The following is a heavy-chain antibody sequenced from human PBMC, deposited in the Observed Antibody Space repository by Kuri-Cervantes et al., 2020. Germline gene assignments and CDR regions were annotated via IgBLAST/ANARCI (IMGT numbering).Heavy chain of an antibody. CDR1: GFTFSSYS. Sequence: GESLKISCAASGFTFSSYSMNWVRQAPGKGLEWVSGINWNGGSTGYADSVKGRFTISRDNAKNSLYLQMNSLRAEDTALYYCARGKEVAAAGSFDYWGQGTLVTVSS. D-gene: IGHD6-13*01. J-gene: IGHJ4*02. CDR3: ARGKEVAAAGSFDY. V-gene: IGHV3-20*04. CDR2: INWNGGST.